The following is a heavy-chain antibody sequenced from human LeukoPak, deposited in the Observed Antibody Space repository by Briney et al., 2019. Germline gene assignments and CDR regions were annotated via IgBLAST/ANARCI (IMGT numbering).Heavy chain of an antibody. CDR1: GFTFSSYA. CDR2: IGGGGEDT. V-gene: IGHV3-23*01. J-gene: IGHJ4*02. D-gene: IGHD1-26*01. CDR3: AKVLSGSQDY. Sequence: PGGSLRLSCAASGFTFSSYAMSWVRQAPGKGLEWVSTIGGGGEDTYYADSVKGRFIISRDNSKNTFYLQMNSLRAEDTAVYYCAKVLSGSQDYWGQGTLVTVFS.